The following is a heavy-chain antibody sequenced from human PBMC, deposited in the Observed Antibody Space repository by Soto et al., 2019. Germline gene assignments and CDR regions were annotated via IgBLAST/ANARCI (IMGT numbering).Heavy chain of an antibody. CDR3: ARVNIVVVYYYMDV. CDR1: GGSISSSSYY. CDR2: IYYSGST. Sequence: PSETLSLTCTVSGGSISSSSYYWGWIRQPPGKGLEWIGSIYYSGSTYYNPSLKSRVTISVDTSKNQFSLKLSSVTAADTAVYYCARVNIVVVYYYMDVWGKGTTVTVSS. J-gene: IGHJ6*03. V-gene: IGHV4-39*01. D-gene: IGHD2-15*01.